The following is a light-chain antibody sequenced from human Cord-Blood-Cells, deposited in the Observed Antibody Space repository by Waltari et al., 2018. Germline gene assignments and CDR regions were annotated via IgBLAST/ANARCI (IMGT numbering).Light chain of an antibody. CDR2: AAS. Sequence: DIQMTQTPSSVSATVGDSVTITCQASQGISRWLAWYQQKPGKAPKLLNYAASSLQSGVPSRFSGSGSGTDFTLTISSLQPEDFATYYCQQANSFPITFGQGTRLEIK. J-gene: IGKJ5*01. CDR1: QGISRW. V-gene: IGKV1-12*01. CDR3: QQANSFPIT.